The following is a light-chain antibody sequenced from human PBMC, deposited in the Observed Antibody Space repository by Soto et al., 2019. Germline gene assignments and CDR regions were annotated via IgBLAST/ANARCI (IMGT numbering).Light chain of an antibody. J-gene: IGKJ1*01. CDR3: QQYGSSPRT. Sequence: EIVMTQSPATLSVSPGERATLSCRASQSVTNMFCAWYQQIPGQAPRLLIYGASSRATGIPDRFSGSGSGTDFTLNIGRLEPDNFAVYDCQQYGSSPRTVGQALKEDIK. V-gene: IGKV3-20*01. CDR1: QSVTNMF. CDR2: GAS.